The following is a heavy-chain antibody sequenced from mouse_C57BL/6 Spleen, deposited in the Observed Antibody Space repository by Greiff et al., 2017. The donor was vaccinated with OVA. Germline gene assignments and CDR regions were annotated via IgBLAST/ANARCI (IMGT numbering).Heavy chain of an antibody. CDR1: GYTFTDYN. CDR2: INPNNGGT. Sequence: EVQLQQSGPELVKPGASVKMSCKASGYTFTDYNMHWVKQSHGQSLEWIGYINPNNGGTSYNQKFKGKATLTVNKSSSTAYMERRSLTSEDSAVYYCARRGYYGSRGYAMDYWGQGTSVTVSS. CDR3: ARRGYYGSRGYAMDY. D-gene: IGHD1-1*01. J-gene: IGHJ4*01. V-gene: IGHV1-22*01.